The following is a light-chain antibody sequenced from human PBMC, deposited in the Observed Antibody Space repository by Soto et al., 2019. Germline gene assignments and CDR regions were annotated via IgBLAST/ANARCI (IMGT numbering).Light chain of an antibody. Sequence: DIQMTQSPSSVSASVGDRVTLTCRASQGITSWLDWYQQKPGQAPKLLIYAASSWHSGIPTRFSGSGSGTEFTLTISSLQPEDFAIYYCQQTSSFPLTFGGGTKVEIK. V-gene: IGKV1-12*01. CDR1: QGITSW. CDR3: QQTSSFPLT. J-gene: IGKJ4*01. CDR2: AAS.